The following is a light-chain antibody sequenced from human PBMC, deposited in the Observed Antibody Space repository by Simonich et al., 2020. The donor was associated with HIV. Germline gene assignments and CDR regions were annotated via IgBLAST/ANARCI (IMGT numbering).Light chain of an antibody. CDR1: QNILYNSNNKNY. CDR3: QQYYSTPWT. Sequence: DIVMTQSPDSLAVSLGERATINCKSSQNILYNSNNKNYLDWYQQKPGQPPKLLIYWTAPRESGVPDRFSGSGSGTDFTLTISSLQAEDVAVYYCQQYYSTPWTFGQGTKVEIK. J-gene: IGKJ1*01. CDR2: WTA. V-gene: IGKV4-1*01.